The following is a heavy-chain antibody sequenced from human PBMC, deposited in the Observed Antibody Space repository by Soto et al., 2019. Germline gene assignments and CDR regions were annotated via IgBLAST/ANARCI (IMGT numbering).Heavy chain of an antibody. Sequence: EVQLLQSGGGLVQPGGSLRLSCAASGFAFSSHAMNWVRQAPGKGLDWVSSIAGDGGYIYYADSVKGRFTMSRDNSKNTLYLQMNSLRPEDTAVYYCAKDIGNWGSMYYFDYWGQGILVTVSS. D-gene: IGHD7-27*01. CDR1: GFAFSSHA. CDR2: IAGDGGYI. V-gene: IGHV3-23*01. CDR3: AKDIGNWGSMYYFDY. J-gene: IGHJ4*02.